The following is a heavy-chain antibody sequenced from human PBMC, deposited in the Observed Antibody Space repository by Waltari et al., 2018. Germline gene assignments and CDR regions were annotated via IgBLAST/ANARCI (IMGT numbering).Heavy chain of an antibody. J-gene: IGHJ4*02. V-gene: IGHV1-3*01. CDR3: ARSDGDPTVYYFDY. CDR2: INAGNGNT. Sequence: QVQLVQSGAEVKKPGASVKVSCKASGYTFTSYAMHWVRQAPGQRLEWMGWINAGNGNTKYSQRFLRPLTRARAPSARQSSMELSSLRSEDTAVYYCARSDGDPTVYYFDYWGQGTLVTVSS. CDR1: GYTFTSYA. D-gene: IGHD4-17*01.